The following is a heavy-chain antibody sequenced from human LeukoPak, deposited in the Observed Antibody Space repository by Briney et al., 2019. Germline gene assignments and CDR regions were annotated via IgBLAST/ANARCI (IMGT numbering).Heavy chain of an antibody. V-gene: IGHV3-30*18. D-gene: IGHD2-21*02. CDR2: ISYDGSNK. CDR3: AKVLAYCGGDCSLAADEYYYGMDV. J-gene: IGHJ6*02. CDR1: GFTFSSYG. Sequence: GGSLRLSCAASGFTFSSYGMHWVRQAPGKGLEWVAVISYDGSNKYYADSVKGRFTISRDNSKNTLYLQMNSLRAEDTAVYYCAKVLAYCGGDCSLAADEYYYGMDVWGQGTTVTVS.